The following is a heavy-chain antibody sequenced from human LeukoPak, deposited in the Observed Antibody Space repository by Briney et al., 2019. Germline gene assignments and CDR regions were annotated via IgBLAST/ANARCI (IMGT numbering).Heavy chain of an antibody. CDR3: ARDRNVIGADFDS. V-gene: IGHV3-30*04. CDR2: VSFDGTNN. J-gene: IGHJ5*01. Sequence: GGSLRLSCVASGFIFENFAIHWVRQAPGKGLERVSIVSFDGTNNFYADSVNGRFTVSRDNSKNTVYLHMNSLRSDDTAVYFCARDRNVIGADFDSWGQGTLVTASS. D-gene: IGHD2/OR15-2a*01. CDR1: GFIFENFA.